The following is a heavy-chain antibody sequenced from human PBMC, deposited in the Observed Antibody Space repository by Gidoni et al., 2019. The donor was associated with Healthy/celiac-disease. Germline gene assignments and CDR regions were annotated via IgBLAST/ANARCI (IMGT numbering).Heavy chain of an antibody. J-gene: IGHJ6*03. CDR1: GFTFTTSG. V-gene: IGHV3-30*02. Sequence: QVQLVESGGGVVQPGGSLRLSCAASGFTFTTSGMHWVRQAPGKGLEWVAFIRYDGSHKYYADSVKGRFTIFRDNSKNTLYLQMNSLRAEDTAVYFCAKDRPAIVNYYYYYYMDVWGNGTTVTVSS. D-gene: IGHD5-18*01. CDR3: AKDRPAIVNYYYYYYMDV. CDR2: IRYDGSHK.